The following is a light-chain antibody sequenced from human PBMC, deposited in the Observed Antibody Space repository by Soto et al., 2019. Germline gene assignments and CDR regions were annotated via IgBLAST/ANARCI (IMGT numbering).Light chain of an antibody. V-gene: IGLV2-23*01. CDR3: CSYAASDLI. CDR2: EGT. CDR1: SSDVGPYKL. J-gene: IGLJ2*01. Sequence: QAASVSGSPGQSITISCSGASSDVGPYKLVAWYQQHPDKAPKLIIHEGTKRPSGVSSRFSGSQSGTTASLTISGLQAEDEADYYCCSYAASDLIFGGGTKLTVL.